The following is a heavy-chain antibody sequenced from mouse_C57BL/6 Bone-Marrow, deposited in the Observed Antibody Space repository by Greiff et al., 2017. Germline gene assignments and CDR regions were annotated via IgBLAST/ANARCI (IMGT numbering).Heavy chain of an antibody. CDR1: GFNIKDYY. J-gene: IGHJ3*01. D-gene: IGHD2-4*01. V-gene: IGHV14-1*01. CDR2: LDPEDGDT. CDR3: TSYDYDGFAY. Sequence: VQLKQSGAELVRPGASVKLSCTASGFNIKDYYMHWVKQRPEQGLGWIGRLDPEDGDTEYAPKFQGKATMTADTASNTAYLQLSSLTSEDTAVYYCTSYDYDGFAYWGQGTLVTVSA.